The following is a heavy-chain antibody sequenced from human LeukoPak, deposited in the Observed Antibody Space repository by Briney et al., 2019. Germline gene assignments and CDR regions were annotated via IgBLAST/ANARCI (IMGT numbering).Heavy chain of an antibody. V-gene: IGHV3-23*01. CDR1: GFTFRTYA. D-gene: IGHD5-12*01. Sequence: PGGSLRLSCAASGFTFRTYAMSWVRQAPGKGLEWVSGISDSGDGTYYAESVKGRFTISRDNSKNTVFLQMNSLRADDTAVYFCAKAVSPVDVGYWGRGTLVTVSS. CDR3: AKAVSPVDVGY. J-gene: IGHJ4*02. CDR2: ISDSGDGT.